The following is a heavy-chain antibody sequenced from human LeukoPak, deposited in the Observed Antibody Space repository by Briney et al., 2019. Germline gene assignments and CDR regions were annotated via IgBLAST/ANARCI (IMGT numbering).Heavy chain of an antibody. D-gene: IGHD2-21*02. CDR1: GFTFSDYY. J-gene: IGHJ4*02. Sequence: GGSLRLSCAASGFTFSDYYMSWIRQAPGKGLEWVSYISSSSSYTNYADSVKGRFTISRDKSKNTLYLQLNSLRPEDTAVYFCAQGGHDFNPFYYWGQGTLVTVSS. CDR2: ISSSSSYT. CDR3: AQGGHDFNPFYY. V-gene: IGHV3-11*03.